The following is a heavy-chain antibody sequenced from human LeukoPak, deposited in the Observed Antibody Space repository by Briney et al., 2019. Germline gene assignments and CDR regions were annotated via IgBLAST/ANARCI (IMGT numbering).Heavy chain of an antibody. Sequence: TGGSLRLSCAASGFTFSNYVMYWVRQVPGKGLEGVLGIIGTSSYTYSADFVKGRFTISRDNSMNTLWLQMNSLRVEDTAVYYCAKGSNFYASGSHFDVWGQGTLVTVSS. CDR2: IIGTSSYT. J-gene: IGHJ4*02. CDR1: GFTFSNYV. CDR3: AKGSNFYASGSHFDV. D-gene: IGHD3-10*01. V-gene: IGHV3-23*01.